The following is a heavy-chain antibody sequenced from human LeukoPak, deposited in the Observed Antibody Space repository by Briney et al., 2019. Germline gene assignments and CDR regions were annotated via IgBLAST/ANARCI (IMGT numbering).Heavy chain of an antibody. V-gene: IGHV4-59*08. CDR2: IYYSGST. Sequence: MPSETLSLTCTVSGGSISSYYWSWLRQPPGKGLGWIGYIYYSGSTNYNPSLKSRVTISVDTSKNQFSLKLSSVTAADTAVYYCARHERGHYYDSSGYYSPLDYWGQGTLVTVSS. D-gene: IGHD3-22*01. CDR1: GGSISSYY. CDR3: ARHERGHYYDSSGYYSPLDY. J-gene: IGHJ4*02.